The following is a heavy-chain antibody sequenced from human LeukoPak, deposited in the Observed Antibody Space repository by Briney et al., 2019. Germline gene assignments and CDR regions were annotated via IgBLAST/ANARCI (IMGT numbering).Heavy chain of an antibody. CDR3: ARGRTVTTGNNWFDP. Sequence: SETLSLTCTVSGGSISSSSYYWGWIRQPPGNGLEWIGSIYYSGSTYYNPSLKSRVTISVDTSKNQFSLKLSSVTAADTAVYYCARGRTVTTGNNWFDPWGQGTLVTVSS. J-gene: IGHJ5*02. V-gene: IGHV4-39*07. D-gene: IGHD4-11*01. CDR2: IYYSGST. CDR1: GGSISSSSYY.